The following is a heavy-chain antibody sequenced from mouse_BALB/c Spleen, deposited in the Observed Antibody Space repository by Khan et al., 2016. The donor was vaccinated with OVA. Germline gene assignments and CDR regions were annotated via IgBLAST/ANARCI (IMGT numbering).Heavy chain of an antibody. J-gene: IGHJ2*01. V-gene: IGHV14-3*02. CDR3: AIINA. Sequence: VQLQQPGAELVKPGATVKLSCTASGFNIKDTYMHWVQQRPEQGLEWMGRIDPANGNTKYEPQFQGQATITENTYSNTAFQQLSSLTSDAPAVYFCAIINAWGQGTTLTVSS. CDR1: GFNIKDTY. CDR2: IDPANGNT.